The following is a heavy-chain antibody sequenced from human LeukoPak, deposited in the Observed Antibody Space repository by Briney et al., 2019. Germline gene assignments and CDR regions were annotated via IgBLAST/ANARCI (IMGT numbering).Heavy chain of an antibody. Sequence: SETLSLTCTVSGGSISSGSYYWSWIRQPAGKGLEWIGRIYTSGSTNYNPSLKSRVTISVDTSKNQFSLKLSSVTAADTAVYYCARDYGGCYDYWGQGTLVTVSS. CDR1: GGSISSGSYY. J-gene: IGHJ4*02. CDR3: ARDYGGCYDY. CDR2: IYTSGST. D-gene: IGHD4-23*01. V-gene: IGHV4-61*02.